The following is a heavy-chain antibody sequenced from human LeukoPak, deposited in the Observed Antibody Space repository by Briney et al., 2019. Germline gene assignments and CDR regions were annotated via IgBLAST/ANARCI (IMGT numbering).Heavy chain of an antibody. V-gene: IGHV3-30*02. Sequence: PGGSLRLSCAASGFTFSSYGMHWVRQAPGKGLEWVAFIRYDGSNKYYADSVKGRFTISRGNSKNTLYLQMNSLRAGDTAVYYCAKDLHSGWYFDYWGQGTLVTVSS. CDR3: AKDLHSGWYFDY. J-gene: IGHJ4*02. D-gene: IGHD6-19*01. CDR2: IRYDGSNK. CDR1: GFTFSSYG.